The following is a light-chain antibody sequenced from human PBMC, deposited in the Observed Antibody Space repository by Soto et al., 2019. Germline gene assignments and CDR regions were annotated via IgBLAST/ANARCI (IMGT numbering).Light chain of an antibody. CDR1: SSSIGSNS. V-gene: IGLV1-44*01. CDR2: TNN. CDR3: AAWDGSLNVYV. Sequence: QSVLTQLPSASGTPGQRVTISCSGSSSSIGSNSVNWYQQLPRTAPKVLIYTNNQRPSGVPDRFSGSKSGTSASLAISGLQSEDEADYYCAAWDGSLNVYVFGTGTKLTVL. J-gene: IGLJ1*01.